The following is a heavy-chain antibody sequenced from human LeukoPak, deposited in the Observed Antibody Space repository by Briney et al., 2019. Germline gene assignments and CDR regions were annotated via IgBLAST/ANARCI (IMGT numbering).Heavy chain of an antibody. Sequence: GGSLTLSCAASGFTFNNFEMNWVRQAPGKGVEWVSYVSGSGDEIRYGDSVKGRFTISRDNAKSSLYLQMDSLRAEDTAVYYCATKVSGSSHFSSWGQGTLVTVPS. CDR2: VSGSGDEI. V-gene: IGHV3-48*03. J-gene: IGHJ4*02. CDR1: GFTFNNFE. CDR3: ATKVSGSSHFSS. D-gene: IGHD6-19*01.